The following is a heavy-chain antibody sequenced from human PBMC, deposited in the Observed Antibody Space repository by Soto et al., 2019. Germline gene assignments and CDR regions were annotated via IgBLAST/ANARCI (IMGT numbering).Heavy chain of an antibody. CDR3: ARGGGPTMIVVVIDY. Sequence: ASVKVSCKASGYTFTGYYMHWVRQAPGQGLEWMGWINPNSGGTNYAQKFQGRVTMTRDTSISTAYMELSRLRSDDTAVYYCARGGGPTMIVVVIDYWGQGTLVTVSS. CDR1: GYTFTGYY. D-gene: IGHD3-22*01. J-gene: IGHJ4*02. CDR2: INPNSGGT. V-gene: IGHV1-2*02.